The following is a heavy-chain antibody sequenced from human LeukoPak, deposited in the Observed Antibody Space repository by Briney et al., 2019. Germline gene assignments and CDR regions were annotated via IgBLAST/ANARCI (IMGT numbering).Heavy chain of an antibody. CDR3: ARGRVGALRRWFDP. J-gene: IGHJ5*02. D-gene: IGHD1-26*01. Sequence: SETLSLTCAVYGGSFSGYYWSWIRQPPGKGLEWIGEINRSGSTNYNPSLKSRVTISLDTSKNQFSLKLTSVTAADTAVYYCARGRVGALRRWFDPWGQGTLVTVSS. V-gene: IGHV4-34*01. CDR1: GGSFSGYY. CDR2: INRSGST.